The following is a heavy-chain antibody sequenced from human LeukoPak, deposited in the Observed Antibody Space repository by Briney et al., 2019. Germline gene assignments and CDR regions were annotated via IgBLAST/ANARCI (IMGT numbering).Heavy chain of an antibody. V-gene: IGHV1-2*02. CDR1: GYSFTGYY. CDR2: INPHSGDI. Sequence: GASVKVSCKASGYSFTGYYLHWVRQAPGQGLEWMGWINPHSGDIKYAQKFQDRVTMTRDTSIDTAYMELSRLRSDDTAVYYCARVVPKFINWFDPWGQGTLVTVSS. D-gene: IGHD3-10*01. J-gene: IGHJ5*02. CDR3: ARVVPKFINWFDP.